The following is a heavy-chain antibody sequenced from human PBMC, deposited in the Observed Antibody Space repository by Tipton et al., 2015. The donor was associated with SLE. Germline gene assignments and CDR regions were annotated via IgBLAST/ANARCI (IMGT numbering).Heavy chain of an antibody. CDR3: STYYYDSSGYRDAFDI. D-gene: IGHD3-22*01. J-gene: IGHJ3*02. Sequence: TLSLTCTVSGGSISSSSYYWGWIRQPPGNGLEWIGSIYYSGSTYYNPSLKSRVTISVDTSKNQFSLKLSSVTAADTAVYYCSTYYYDSSGYRDAFDIWGQGTMVTVSS. V-gene: IGHV4-39*07. CDR1: GGSISSSSYY. CDR2: IYYSGST.